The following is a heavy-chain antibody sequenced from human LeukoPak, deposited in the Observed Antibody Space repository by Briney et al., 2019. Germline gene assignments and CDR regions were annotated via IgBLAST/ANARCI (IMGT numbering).Heavy chain of an antibody. CDR3: ARDYYDSSGYLYYYYGMDV. Sequence: PSQTLSLTCTVSGGTISSGGYYWSWIRQHPARGLEWIGYIYYSGSTYYNPSLKSRVTISVDTPKNPFSLKLSSVTASDTAVYYCARDYYDSSGYLYYYYGMDVWGQGTTVTVSS. CDR2: IYYSGST. CDR1: GGTISSGGYY. V-gene: IGHV4-31*03. J-gene: IGHJ6*02. D-gene: IGHD3-22*01.